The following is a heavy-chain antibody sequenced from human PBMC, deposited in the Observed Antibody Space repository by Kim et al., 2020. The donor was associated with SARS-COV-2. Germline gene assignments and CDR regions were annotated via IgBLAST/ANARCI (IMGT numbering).Heavy chain of an antibody. CDR1: GFTFDDYA. J-gene: IGHJ6*02. Sequence: GGSLRLSCAASGFTFDDYAMHWVRQAPGKGLEWVSLISGDGGSTYYADSVKGRFTISRDNSKNSLYLQMNSLRTEDTALYYCAKTSKGYSYGYYYYYGMDVWGQGTTVTVSS. D-gene: IGHD5-18*01. V-gene: IGHV3-43*02. CDR2: ISGDGGST. CDR3: AKTSKGYSYGYYYYYGMDV.